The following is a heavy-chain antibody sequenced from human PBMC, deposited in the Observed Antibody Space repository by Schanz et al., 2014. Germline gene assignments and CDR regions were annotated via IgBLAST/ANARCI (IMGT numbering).Heavy chain of an antibody. Sequence: QVQLVESGGGVVQPGRSLRLSCAASGFTFSSYAMHWVRQAPGKGLEWVAVISYDGSNKYYADSVKGRFTISRDTSKNTLYLQMSSLRAEDTALYFCAKDRRDNYGSGTFYFEHWGQGTLVIVSS. CDR1: GFTFSSYA. J-gene: IGHJ4*02. CDR3: AKDRRDNYGSGTFYFEH. CDR2: ISYDGSNK. D-gene: IGHD3-10*01. V-gene: IGHV3-30*04.